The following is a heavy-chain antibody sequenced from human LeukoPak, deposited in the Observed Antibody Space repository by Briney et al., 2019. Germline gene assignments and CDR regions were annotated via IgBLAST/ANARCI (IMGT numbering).Heavy chain of an antibody. CDR2: IYHSGST. Sequence: SETLSLTCTVSGGSISSGGYYWSWIRQPPGKGLEWIGYIYHSGSTYYNPSLKSRVTISVDTSKNQFSLKLSSVTAADTAVYYCARGVGRWPLLPGYWGQGTLVTVSS. CDR1: GGSISSGGYY. V-gene: IGHV4-30-2*01. D-gene: IGHD5-24*01. J-gene: IGHJ4*02. CDR3: ARGVGRWPLLPGY.